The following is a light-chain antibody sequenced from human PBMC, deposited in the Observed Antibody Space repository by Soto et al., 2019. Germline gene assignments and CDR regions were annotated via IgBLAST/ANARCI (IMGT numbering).Light chain of an antibody. J-gene: IGLJ3*02. Sequence: QSALTQPASVSGSPGQSITISCTGTSSDVGGYNYVSWYQQHPGKAPKLMIYDVSNRPSGVSNRFSGSKSGNTASLTISGLQAEYEAEYYCSSYTSSSSRVFGGGTKLTVL. CDR1: SSDVGGYNY. CDR2: DVS. CDR3: SSYTSSSSRV. V-gene: IGLV2-14*01.